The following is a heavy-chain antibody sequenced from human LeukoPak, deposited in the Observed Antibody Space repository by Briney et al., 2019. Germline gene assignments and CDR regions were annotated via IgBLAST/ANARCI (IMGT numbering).Heavy chain of an antibody. CDR2: IIPIFGTA. D-gene: IGHD3-22*01. V-gene: IGHV1-69*05. CDR1: GGTFSSYA. CDR3: ATWRDYYYDSSGSHMDFDY. J-gene: IGHJ4*02. Sequence: ASVKVSCKASGGTFSSYAISWVRQAPGQGLGWMGRIIPIFGTANYAQKFQGRVTITTDESTSTAYMELSSLRSEDTAVYYCATWRDYYYDSSGSHMDFDYWGQGPLVPVSS.